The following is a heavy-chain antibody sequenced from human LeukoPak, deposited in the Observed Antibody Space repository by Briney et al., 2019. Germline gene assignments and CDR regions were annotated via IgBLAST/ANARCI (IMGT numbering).Heavy chain of an antibody. D-gene: IGHD6-13*01. CDR3: ATLRHSSSWLNWFDP. V-gene: IGHV1-24*01. Sequence: ASVKVSCKVSGYTLTELSMHWVRQAPGKGLEWMGGFDPEDGETIYAQKFQGRVTMTEDTSTDTAYMELSSLRSEDTAVYYRATLRHSSSWLNWFDPWGQGTLVTVSS. J-gene: IGHJ5*02. CDR1: GYTLTELS. CDR2: FDPEDGET.